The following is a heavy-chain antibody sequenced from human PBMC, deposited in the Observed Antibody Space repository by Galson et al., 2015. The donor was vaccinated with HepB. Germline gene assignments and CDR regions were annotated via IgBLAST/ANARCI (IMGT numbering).Heavy chain of an antibody. CDR3: ARDFRDYEDQRGTIDI. D-gene: IGHD4/OR15-4a*01. V-gene: IGHV4-4*07. CDR2: IYTSGST. J-gene: IGHJ3*02. CDR1: GGSIGPYY. Sequence: TLSLTCTVSGGSIGPYYWSWIRQPAGKGLEWIGRIYTSGSTLYNPSLESRLTMSVDTSTNRFSLRLTSVTAADTALYFCARDFRDYEDQRGTIDIWGQGTLVTVSS.